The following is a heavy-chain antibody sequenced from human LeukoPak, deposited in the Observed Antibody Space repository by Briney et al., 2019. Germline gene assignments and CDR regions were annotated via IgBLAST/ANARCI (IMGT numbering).Heavy chain of an antibody. CDR3: ARALQDIVVVPAAAFDY. CDR1: GGSISSSSYY. V-gene: IGHV4-39*01. J-gene: IGHJ4*02. Sequence: SETLSLTCTVSGGSISSSSYYWGWIRQPPGKGLGWIGSIYYSGSTYYNPALKSRVTIFVDTSKNQFSLKLSSVTAADTAVYYCARALQDIVVVPAAAFDYWGQGTLVTVSS. D-gene: IGHD2-2*01. CDR2: IYYSGST.